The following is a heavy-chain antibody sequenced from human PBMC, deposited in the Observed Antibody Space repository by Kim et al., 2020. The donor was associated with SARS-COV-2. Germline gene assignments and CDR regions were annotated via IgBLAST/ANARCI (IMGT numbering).Heavy chain of an antibody. CDR2: ISGTGGDI. J-gene: IGHJ4*02. Sequence: GGSLRLSCAVSGLTFSNYVMSWVRQAPGKGLEWVSVISGTGGDIYYADSVKGRFTISRDNSRNTLYLQMSSLRAEDTALYYCTKDCGGVTTDCFDYWGQGTLVTVSS. D-gene: IGHD4-17*01. V-gene: IGHV3-23*01. CDR3: TKDCGGVTTDCFDY. CDR1: GLTFSNYV.